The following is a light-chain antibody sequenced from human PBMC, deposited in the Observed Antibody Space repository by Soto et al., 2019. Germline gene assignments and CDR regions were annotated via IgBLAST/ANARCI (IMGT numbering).Light chain of an antibody. CDR3: QQYCSTPRT. J-gene: IGKJ1*01. Sequence: DIVMTQSPDSLAVSLGERATINCKSSQSVLYSSNNKNYLAWFQHKPGQPPRLLIYWASTRESGVPDRFSGSGSGTDFTLTISSLQAEDVAVYYCQQYCSTPRTFGQGTKVEIK. CDR2: WAS. V-gene: IGKV4-1*01. CDR1: QSVLYSSNNKNY.